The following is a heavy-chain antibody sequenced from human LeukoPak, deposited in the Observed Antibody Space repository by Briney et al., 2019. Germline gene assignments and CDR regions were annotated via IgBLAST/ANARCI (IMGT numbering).Heavy chain of an antibody. V-gene: IGHV4-59*01. J-gene: IGHJ3*02. CDR1: GGSIRTYY. CDR3: ARAVGNYYDTGLDAFDI. Sequence: SQTLSLTCTVSGGSIRTYYWSWIRQPPRKELLRIGYIYYSGSNEYNPSLKSRVTMSVDTSKKQFSLKLSAVTAADTAVYYCARAVGNYYDTGLDAFDIWGQGTMVTVSS. D-gene: IGHD3-22*01. CDR2: IYYSGSN.